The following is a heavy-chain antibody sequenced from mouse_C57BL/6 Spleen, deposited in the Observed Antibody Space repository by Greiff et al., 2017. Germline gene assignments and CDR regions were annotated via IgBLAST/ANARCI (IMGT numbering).Heavy chain of an antibody. V-gene: IGHV1-72*01. CDR1: GFTFTSYW. D-gene: IGHD4-1*01. CDR2: IDPSSGGT. J-gene: IGHJ2*01. CDR3: AKGGTGSFDY. Sequence: VQLLQPGAELVKPGASVKLSCTASGFTFTSYWMHWVKQRPERGLEWIGRIDPSSGGTKYTEKFKSRVTLTVDKPTSTAYMQLSSLTSEDSAVYYCAKGGTGSFDYWGKGTTLTVSS.